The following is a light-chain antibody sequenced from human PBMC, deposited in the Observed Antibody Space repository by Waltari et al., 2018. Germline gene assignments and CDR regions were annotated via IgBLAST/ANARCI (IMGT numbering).Light chain of an antibody. CDR2: EGT. CDR3: CSFAGGSSWV. Sequence: QSALTQPASVSGSPGQPITISCTGPTSDIGTFSWYQQHPGLAPKLMIYEGTKRPSGLSNRFSGSKSGNTASLKISGLQAEDDADYYCCSFAGGSSWVFGGGTKVTVL. CDR1: TSDIGT. J-gene: IGLJ3*02. V-gene: IGLV2-23*01.